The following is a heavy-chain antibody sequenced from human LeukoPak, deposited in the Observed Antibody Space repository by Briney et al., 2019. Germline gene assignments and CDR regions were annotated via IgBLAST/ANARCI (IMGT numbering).Heavy chain of an antibody. V-gene: IGHV3-48*03. Sequence: GGSLRLSCAASGFTFSSYEMNWVRQAPGKGLEWVLYISSSGSTIYYADSVKGRFTISRDNAKNSLFLQMISLRAEDTAVYYCARGLNRGPAATYDYWGQGTLVTVSS. CDR2: ISSSGSTI. CDR1: GFTFSSYE. CDR3: ARGLNRGPAATYDY. D-gene: IGHD2-2*01. J-gene: IGHJ4*02.